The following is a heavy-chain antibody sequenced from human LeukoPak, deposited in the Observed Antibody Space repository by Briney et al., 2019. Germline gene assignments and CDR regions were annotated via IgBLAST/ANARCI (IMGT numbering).Heavy chain of an antibody. Sequence: SETLSLTCTISGGSIDNYYWSWIRQPPGKGLEWIGYISYSGSTNYNPPLESRVTISIDRPKNQFFLRLSSVTAADTAVYYCARHSLGYGQPLDYWGQGTLVTVSS. CDR3: ARHSLGYGQPLDY. J-gene: IGHJ4*02. CDR1: GGSIDNYY. D-gene: IGHD5-18*01. CDR2: ISYSGST. V-gene: IGHV4-59*08.